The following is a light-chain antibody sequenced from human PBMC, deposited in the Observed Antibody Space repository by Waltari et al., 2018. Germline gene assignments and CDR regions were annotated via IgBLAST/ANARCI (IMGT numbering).Light chain of an antibody. CDR1: QPVTSIL. J-gene: IGKJ4*01. CDR3: QQYDGIVLT. Sequence: IVLTLSPGTLSLSPGERATLSCRASQPVTSILLRWYQQKPGQAPRLLIYGASPGATGIPERFSGSASATDFPHTISGLEPEDLAVYYCQQYDGIVLTFGEGTKAEI. V-gene: IGKV3-20*01. CDR2: GAS.